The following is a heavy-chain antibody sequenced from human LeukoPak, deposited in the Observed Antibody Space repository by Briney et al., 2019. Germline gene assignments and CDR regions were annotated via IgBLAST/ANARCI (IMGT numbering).Heavy chain of an antibody. V-gene: IGHV4-61*01. CDR3: ARDTVTAAEGYYYYGMDV. D-gene: IGHD4-11*01. CDR2: IYYSGST. Sequence: SETLSLTCTVSGGSVSSGSYYWSWIRQPPGKGLEWIGYIYYSGSTNYNPSLKSRVTISVDTSKNQFSLKLSSVTAADTAVYYCARDTVTAAEGYYYYGMDVWGKGTTATVSS. J-gene: IGHJ6*04. CDR1: GGSVSSGSYY.